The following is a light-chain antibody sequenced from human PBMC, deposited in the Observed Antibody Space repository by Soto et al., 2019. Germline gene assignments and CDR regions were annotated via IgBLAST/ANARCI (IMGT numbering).Light chain of an antibody. Sequence: QSVLTQPPSVSGAPGQRVTISCTGSSSNIGAGYDVHWYQQLPGKAPKLLIYGISNRPSGVPDRFSGSKSGTSASLAITGLQAEDEADYYCQSYDSSRSVSKFGGGTKVTVL. V-gene: IGLV1-40*01. CDR1: SSNIGAGYD. J-gene: IGLJ2*01. CDR2: GIS. CDR3: QSYDSSRSVSK.